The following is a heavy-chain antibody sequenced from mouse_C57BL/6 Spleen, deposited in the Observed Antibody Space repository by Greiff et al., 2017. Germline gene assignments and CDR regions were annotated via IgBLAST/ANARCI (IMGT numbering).Heavy chain of an antibody. CDR3: ARAGNYGRNAMDY. J-gene: IGHJ4*01. D-gene: IGHD2-1*01. CDR1: GFTFSSYA. Sequence: EVHLVESGGGLVKPGGSLKLSCAASGFTFSSYAMSWVRQTPEKRLEWVATISDGGSYTYYPDNVKGRFTISRDNAKNNLYLQMSQLKSEDTAMYYCARAGNYGRNAMDYWGQGTSVTVSS. V-gene: IGHV5-4*01. CDR2: ISDGGSYT.